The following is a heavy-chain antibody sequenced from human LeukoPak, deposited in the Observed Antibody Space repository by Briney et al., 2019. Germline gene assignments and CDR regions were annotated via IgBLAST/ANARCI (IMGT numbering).Heavy chain of an antibody. CDR2: ISPRNGDT. CDR1: GYTFTDFF. CDR3: ARGARSSTIQFDP. Sequence: ASVKVSCKASGYTFTDFFIHWVRQAPGQGLEWMGWISPRNGDTKYAQSFQGRVTMTRDTSINTVYMELRRLRSDDTAVYYCARGARSSTIQFDPWGQGTLVTVSS. J-gene: IGHJ5*02. D-gene: IGHD2-2*01. V-gene: IGHV1-2*02.